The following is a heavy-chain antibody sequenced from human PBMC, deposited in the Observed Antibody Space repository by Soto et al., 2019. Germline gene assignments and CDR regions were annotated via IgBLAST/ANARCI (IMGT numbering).Heavy chain of an antibody. Sequence: EVQLLESGGGLVQRGGSLRLSCAASGFLFNKYAMTLVPQAPGKGLEWVARVSGRGGSAYYADSVKGRLTISRDNSNNTLYLQMTNVRGEDTAVYYCVRRAGGAVVWYYDLWGRGTLVSVFS. CDR1: GFLFNKYA. V-gene: IGHV3-23*01. CDR2: VSGRGGSA. CDR3: VRRAGGAVVWYYDL. D-gene: IGHD2-21*01. J-gene: IGHJ2*01.